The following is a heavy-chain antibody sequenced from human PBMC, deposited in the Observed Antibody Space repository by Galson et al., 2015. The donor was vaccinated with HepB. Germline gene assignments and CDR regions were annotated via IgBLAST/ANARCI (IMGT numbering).Heavy chain of an antibody. CDR3: AKGGCTSGACSLDS. J-gene: IGHJ4*02. Sequence: SLRLSCAASGFTFSAYAMDWVRQAPGKGLEWLAVISYDGDKTYYSDSVKGRFTISRDNANNTLNLQMNSLRDDDSAVHYCAKGGCTSGACSLDSWGQGTLVTVSS. V-gene: IGHV3-30*18. D-gene: IGHD2-8*01. CDR2: ISYDGDKT. CDR1: GFTFSAYA.